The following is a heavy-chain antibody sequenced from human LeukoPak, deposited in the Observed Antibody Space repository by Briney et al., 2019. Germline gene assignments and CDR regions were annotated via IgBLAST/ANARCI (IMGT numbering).Heavy chain of an antibody. J-gene: IGHJ4*02. D-gene: IGHD3-16*01. CDR3: ALSPYGYIWGFDY. Sequence: GGSLRLSCAASGFTFINYWMHWVRQAPGKGLVWVSRLNSDGSSTNYADSVKGRFTISRDNAKNTLYLQMNSLRDEDTVTIYGALSPYGYIWGFDYWGQG. CDR1: GFTFINYW. V-gene: IGHV3-74*01. CDR2: LNSDGSST.